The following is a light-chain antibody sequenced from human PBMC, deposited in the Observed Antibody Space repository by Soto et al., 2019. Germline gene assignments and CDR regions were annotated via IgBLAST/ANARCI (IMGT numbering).Light chain of an antibody. V-gene: IGKV3-15*01. Sequence: EKMMTQSPVTLSVSTGERATLSCRASQRVSSNVAWYQQKPGQAPRLLIYGASTRATGIPARFSGSGSETEFTLTISSLQSEDFAVYYCQQYNNWPPYTFGQGTKVDIK. CDR2: GAS. CDR1: QRVSSN. J-gene: IGKJ2*01. CDR3: QQYNNWPPYT.